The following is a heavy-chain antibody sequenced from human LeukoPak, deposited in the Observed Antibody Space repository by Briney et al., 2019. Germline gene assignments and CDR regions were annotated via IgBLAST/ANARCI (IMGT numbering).Heavy chain of an antibody. J-gene: IGHJ5*01. D-gene: IGHD4-4*01. CDR2: INPKNGDT. Sequence: ASVTVSCKASGYTFTGYYMHWVRQAPGQGLEWVGCINPKNGDTSTAQRFQGRVTMTRDTSLTTAYMDLTSLRSDDTAVYYCVRDDYNGNSFDSWGPGTLVTVSS. CDR1: GYTFTGYY. CDR3: VRDDYNGNSFDS. V-gene: IGHV1-2*02.